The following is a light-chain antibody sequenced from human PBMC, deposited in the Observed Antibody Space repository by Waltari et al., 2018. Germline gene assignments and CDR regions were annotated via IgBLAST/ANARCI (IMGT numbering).Light chain of an antibody. CDR3: MQSIEVPRT. V-gene: IGKV2D-29*02. CDR2: EVS. Sequence: DIVMTQTPLSLSVTPGQPASISCKSSQSLLHRDGKTYLCWYLQRPGQSPELLIYEVSKLFSGVPDRFNGSGSGTDFTLKISRVEADDVGVYYCMQSIEVPRTFGQGTKVEMK. CDR1: QSLLHRDGKTY. J-gene: IGKJ1*01.